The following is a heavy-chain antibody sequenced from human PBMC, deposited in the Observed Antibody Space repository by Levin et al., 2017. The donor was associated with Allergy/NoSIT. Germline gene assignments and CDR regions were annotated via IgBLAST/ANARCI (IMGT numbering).Heavy chain of an antibody. CDR3: ARGGRDRVTLLDY. D-gene: IGHD5-24*01. Sequence: QPGGSLRLSCAASGFTFSSYEMSWVRQAPGKGLEWVSYISSSGSDIYYADSVKGRFTITRDNPKNSLYLHVNSLRAEDTALYYCARGGRDRVTLLDYWGQGTLVTVSS. J-gene: IGHJ4*02. V-gene: IGHV3-48*03. CDR1: GFTFSSYE. CDR2: ISSSGSDI.